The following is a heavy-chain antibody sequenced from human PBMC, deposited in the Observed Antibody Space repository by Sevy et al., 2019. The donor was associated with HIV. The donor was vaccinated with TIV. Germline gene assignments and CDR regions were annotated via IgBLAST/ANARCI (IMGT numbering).Heavy chain of an antibody. CDR3: ARSYSSSTPYFDY. D-gene: IGHD6-6*01. Sequence: GGSLRLSCKGSGYSFTNYWIGWVRQMPRKGLEWMGVIFPGDSDTRYSPSFQGQVTISVDKSITTAYLQWSSLKASDTAMYYCARSYSSSTPYFDYWGQGTLVTVSS. CDR1: GYSFTNYW. CDR2: IFPGDSDT. J-gene: IGHJ4*02. V-gene: IGHV5-51*01.